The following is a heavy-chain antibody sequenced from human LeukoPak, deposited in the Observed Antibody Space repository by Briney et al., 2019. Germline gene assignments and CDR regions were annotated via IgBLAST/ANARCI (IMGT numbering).Heavy chain of an antibody. CDR1: GGSFGTFY. Sequence: PSETLSLTCTVSGGSFGTFYWSWIRQPPGKGLEWIGEIHHSGSTNYNPSLKSRVTISVDNSKNQFSLKVRSVTAADTAVYYCWHSGYEAGFDYWGQGILVTVSS. CDR2: IHHSGST. V-gene: IGHV4-59*12. J-gene: IGHJ4*02. CDR3: WHSGYEAGFDY. D-gene: IGHD5-12*01.